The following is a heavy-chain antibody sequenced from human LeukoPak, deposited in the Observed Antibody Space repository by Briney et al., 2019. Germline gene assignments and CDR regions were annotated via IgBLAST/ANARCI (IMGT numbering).Heavy chain of an antibody. CDR3: AKDMGSGGSCYDY. Sequence: QPGRSLRLSCAASGFTFDDYAMHWVRQAPGKGLEWVSGISWNSGSIGYADSVKGRFTISRDNAKNSLYLQMNSLRAEDTALYYCAKDMGSGGSCYDYWGQGTLVTVSS. V-gene: IGHV3-9*01. J-gene: IGHJ4*02. D-gene: IGHD2-15*01. CDR2: ISWNSGSI. CDR1: GFTFDDYA.